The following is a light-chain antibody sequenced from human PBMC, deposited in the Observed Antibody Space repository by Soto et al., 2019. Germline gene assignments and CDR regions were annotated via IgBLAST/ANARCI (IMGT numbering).Light chain of an antibody. CDR1: SSDVGGYNY. J-gene: IGLJ1*01. V-gene: IGLV2-14*01. CDR2: EVS. CDR3: SSYTSSSTPC. Sequence: LTQPASVSGSPGQSITISCTGTSSDVGGYNYVSWYQQHPGKAPKLMIYEVSNRPSGVSNRFSGSKSGNTASLTISGLQAEDEADYYCSSYTSSSTPCFGTGTKVTVL.